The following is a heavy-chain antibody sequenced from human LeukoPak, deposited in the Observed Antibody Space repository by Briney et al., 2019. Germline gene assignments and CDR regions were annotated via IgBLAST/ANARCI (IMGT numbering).Heavy chain of an antibody. J-gene: IGHJ6*03. CDR1: GGTFSSYA. Sequence: ASVNVSCKASGGTFSSYAISWVRQAPGQGLEWMGRIIRIFGTANYAQKFQGRVTITTDESTSTAYMELSSMRSEDTAVYYCARDHYYYHSMDVWGKGTTVTVSS. CDR2: IIRIFGTA. CDR3: ARDHYYYHSMDV. V-gene: IGHV1-69*05.